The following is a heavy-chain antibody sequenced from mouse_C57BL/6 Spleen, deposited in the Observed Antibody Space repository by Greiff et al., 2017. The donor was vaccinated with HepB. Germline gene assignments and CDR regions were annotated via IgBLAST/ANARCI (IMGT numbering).Heavy chain of an antibody. CDR2: ISSGGDYI. D-gene: IGHD4-1*01. J-gene: IGHJ1*03. Sequence: EVMLVESGEGLVKPGGSLKLSCAASGFTFSSYAMSWVRQTPEKRLEWVAYISSGGDYIYYADTVKGRFTISRDNARNTLYLQMSSLKSEDTAMYYCTRETGTAHWYFDVWGTGTTVTVSS. CDR1: GFTFSSYA. CDR3: TRETGTAHWYFDV. V-gene: IGHV5-9-1*02.